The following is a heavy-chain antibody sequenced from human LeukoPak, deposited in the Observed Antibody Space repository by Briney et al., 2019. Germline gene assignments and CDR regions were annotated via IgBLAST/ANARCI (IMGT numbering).Heavy chain of an antibody. D-gene: IGHD3-22*01. Sequence: GGSLRLSCAASGFTYSSYDMHWVRQATGKGLEWVSAIGTAGDTYYPGSVKGRFTSSRENAKNSLYLQMNSLRAGDTAVYYCARANYYDSSGYHSFDYWGQGTLVTVSS. CDR3: ARANYYDSSGYHSFDY. CDR2: IGTAGDT. V-gene: IGHV3-13*01. CDR1: GFTYSSYD. J-gene: IGHJ4*02.